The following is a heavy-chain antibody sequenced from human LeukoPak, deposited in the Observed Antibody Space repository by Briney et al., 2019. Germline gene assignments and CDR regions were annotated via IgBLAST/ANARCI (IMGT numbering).Heavy chain of an antibody. D-gene: IGHD2-8*01. V-gene: IGHV4-34*01. CDR2: VSPDGYD. J-gene: IGHJ5*02. CDR3: ARIRCGRGPEICYNH. Sequence: SETLSLTCAVSGVSLTDYYWSWIRQSPGKGLEWIGEVSPDGYDKYNPSLKSRVSISVDRSENQLSLRMSSVTAADTAIYYCARIRCGRGPEICYNHWAQGSLVTVSS. CDR1: GVSLTDYY.